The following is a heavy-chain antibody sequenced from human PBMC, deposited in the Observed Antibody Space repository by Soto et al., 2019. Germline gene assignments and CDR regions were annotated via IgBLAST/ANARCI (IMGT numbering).Heavy chain of an antibody. D-gene: IGHD3-22*01. CDR3: AKGFSSDSTRRFDP. J-gene: IGHJ5*02. CDR1: GFIFSNYA. CDR2: ITASGDRT. Sequence: AGGSLRLSCAASGFIFSNYAMTWVRQAPGKGLEWVSSITASGDRTHYATSVEGPFTISRDNSKNTLYLQMNTLRAEDTAVYYCAKGFSSDSTRRFDPWGQGTLVTVSS. V-gene: IGHV3-23*01.